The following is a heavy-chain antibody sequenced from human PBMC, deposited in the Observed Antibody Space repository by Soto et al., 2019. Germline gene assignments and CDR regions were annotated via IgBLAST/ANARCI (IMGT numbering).Heavy chain of an antibody. J-gene: IGHJ5*02. CDR3: ARDVEADNWFDR. Sequence: EVQLVESGGGLVQPGGSLRLSCAASGFTFSSDWMHWVRQAPGKGLVWVSRINSDGSSTSYADSVKGRFTISRDNAKNTLFLQMNSLRAEDTAVYYCARDVEADNWFDRWGQGTLVTVSS. CDR1: GFTFSSDW. V-gene: IGHV3-74*01. D-gene: IGHD2-21*01. CDR2: INSDGSST.